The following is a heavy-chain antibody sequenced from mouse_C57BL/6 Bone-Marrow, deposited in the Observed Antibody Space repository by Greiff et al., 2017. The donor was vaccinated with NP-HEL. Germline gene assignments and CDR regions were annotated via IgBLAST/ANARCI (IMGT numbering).Heavy chain of an antibody. J-gene: IGHJ2*01. D-gene: IGHD2-3*01. Sequence: VQLQQPGAELVRPGSSVKLSCKASGYTFTSYWMDWVKQRPGQGLEWIGNIYPSDSETHYNQKFKDKATLTVDKSSSTAYMQLSSLTSEGSAVYYCARCYDGYPYYFDYWGQGTTLTVSS. CDR1: GYTFTSYW. V-gene: IGHV1-61*01. CDR3: ARCYDGYPYYFDY. CDR2: IYPSDSET.